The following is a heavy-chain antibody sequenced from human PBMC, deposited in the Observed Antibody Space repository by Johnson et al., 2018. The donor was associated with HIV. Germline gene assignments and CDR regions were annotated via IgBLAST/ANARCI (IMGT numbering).Heavy chain of an antibody. CDR1: GFIFSSYG. Sequence: VQLVESGGGVVQPERSLRLSCAASGFIFSSYGMHWVRQAPGKGLEWVAVIWYDGSNKYYADSVKGRFTISRDNSKNTLYLQMSSLRAEDTAVYYCAREGAPSARDFGAFDIWGQGTMVTVSS. CDR3: AREGAPSARDFGAFDI. D-gene: IGHD1-26*01. CDR2: IWYDGSNK. V-gene: IGHV3-33*01. J-gene: IGHJ3*02.